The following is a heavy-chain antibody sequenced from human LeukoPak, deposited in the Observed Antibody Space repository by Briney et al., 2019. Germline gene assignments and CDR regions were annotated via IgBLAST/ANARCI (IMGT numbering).Heavy chain of an antibody. J-gene: IGHJ4*02. Sequence: GGSLRLSCAASGFTFSRYWMNWVRQAPGKGLEWVASIREDGSEKYYVDSVKGRFTISRDNTKNLLYLEMSSLRAEDTAVYYCGVVYWGQGTLVTVSS. CDR2: IREDGSEK. CDR3: GVVY. CDR1: GFTFSRYW. V-gene: IGHV3-7*01.